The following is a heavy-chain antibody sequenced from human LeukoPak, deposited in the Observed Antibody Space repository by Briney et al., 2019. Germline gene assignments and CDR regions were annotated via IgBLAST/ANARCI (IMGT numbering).Heavy chain of an antibody. CDR2: INPSGCST. CDR1: GYSFTNYY. J-gene: IGHJ4*02. V-gene: IGHV1-46*01. CDR3: ARLDYGGNSGFDY. Sequence: VASVNVSFKASGYSFTNYYIHWLRQAPGQGLEWMGVINPSGCSTTYSQKFQGRVTMTRDTSTSTVYMELSSLRSEDTAVFYCARLDYGGNSGFDYWGQGTLVTVSS. D-gene: IGHD4-23*01.